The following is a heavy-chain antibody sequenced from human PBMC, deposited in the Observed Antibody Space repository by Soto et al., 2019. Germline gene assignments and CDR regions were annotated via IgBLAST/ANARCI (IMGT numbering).Heavy chain of an antibody. CDR1: GGSISSSNW. J-gene: IGHJ4*02. Sequence: SETLSLTCAVSGGSISSSNWWSWVRQPPGKGLEWIGEIYHSGTTNYNPYLKSRVTISVDKSKNQFSVELDYVTAADTAVYYCPARRDRHPTLEYWGQGTLVT. CDR3: PARRDRHPTLEY. V-gene: IGHV4-4*02. CDR2: IYHSGTT.